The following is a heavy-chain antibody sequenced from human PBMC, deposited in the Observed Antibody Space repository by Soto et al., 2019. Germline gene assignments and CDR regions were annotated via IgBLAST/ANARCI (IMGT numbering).Heavy chain of an antibody. J-gene: IGHJ6*02. V-gene: IGHV1-69*12. CDR3: AGHSSGVPGYYYGMDV. CDR1: GGTFSSYA. Sequence: QVQLVQSGAEVKKPGSSVKVSCKASGGTFSSYAISWVRQAPGQGLEWMGGIIPIFDTAAYAQKFQGRVTIPADESTNTAYMELSSLRSADTAVYYCAGHSSGVPGYYYGMDVWGQGTTVTFSS. CDR2: IIPIFDTA. D-gene: IGHD3-22*01.